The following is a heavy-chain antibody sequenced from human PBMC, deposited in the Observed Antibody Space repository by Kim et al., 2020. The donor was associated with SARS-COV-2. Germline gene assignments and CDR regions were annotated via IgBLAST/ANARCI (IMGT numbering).Heavy chain of an antibody. CDR1: GFSVSSKY. CDR3: AVDPTDRYYYYMDV. V-gene: IGHV3-53*04. J-gene: IGHJ6*03. CDR2: INTSGTT. Sequence: GGSLRLSCAASGFSVSSKYMGWVRQAPGKGLEWVSVINTSGTTYYVDSVKGRFTISRHYSKNMLFLQMDSLRAEDTAVYYCAVDPTDRYYYYMDVWGKGTTVTVSS.